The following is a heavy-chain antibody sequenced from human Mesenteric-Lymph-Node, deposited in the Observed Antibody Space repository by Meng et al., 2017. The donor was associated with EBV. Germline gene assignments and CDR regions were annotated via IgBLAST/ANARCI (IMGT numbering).Heavy chain of an antibody. Sequence: VQLVESGEGLVQPGGALRLSCASSGFTFTTYWMHWDGQAPGKGLVWVARVNSDGSSTTYADTVGGRFTISRDNAKNTVYLQVNSLGAEDTAVYYCTRGATGKFDPWGQGTLVTVSS. CDR1: GFTFTTYW. CDR2: VNSDGSST. J-gene: IGHJ5*02. CDR3: TRGATGKFDP. V-gene: IGHV3-74*01.